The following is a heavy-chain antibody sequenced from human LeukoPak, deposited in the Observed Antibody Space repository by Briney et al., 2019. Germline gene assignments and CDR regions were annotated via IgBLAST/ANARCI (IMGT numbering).Heavy chain of an antibody. J-gene: IGHJ4*01. V-gene: IGHV1-18*01. D-gene: IGHD2-21*02. Sequence: ASVKVSCKASGYTFASFGISWVRQAPGQGFEWMGWISGHNGNTNYAQKLQGRVTLTTDTSTSTAYMELRSLRSDDTAVYYCARSGVTMSFGTFDYWGHGTLVTVSS. CDR1: GYTFASFG. CDR2: ISGHNGNT. CDR3: ARSGVTMSFGTFDY.